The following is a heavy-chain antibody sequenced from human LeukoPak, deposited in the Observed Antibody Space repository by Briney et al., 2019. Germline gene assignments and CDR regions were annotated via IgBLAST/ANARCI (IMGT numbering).Heavy chain of an antibody. CDR3: ARDLVVVPAATYMDV. CDR1: GYTFTGYY. D-gene: IGHD2-2*01. J-gene: IGHJ6*03. CDR2: INPNSGGT. V-gene: IGHV1-2*02. Sequence: ASVKVSCKASGYTFTGYYMHWVRQAPGQGLEWMGWINPNSGGTNYAQKFQGRVTMTRDTSISTAYMELSRLRSDDTAVYYCARDLVVVPAATYMDVWGKGPRSPSP.